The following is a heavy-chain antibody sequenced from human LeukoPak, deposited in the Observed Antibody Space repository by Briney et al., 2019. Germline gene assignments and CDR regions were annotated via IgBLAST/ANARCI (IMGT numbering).Heavy chain of an antibody. CDR3: AKGDYYDSSGYPPLSAFDI. D-gene: IGHD3-22*01. CDR1: GFTFSSYA. V-gene: IGHV3-23*01. CDR2: ISGSGGST. Sequence: GGSLRLSCAASGFTFSSYAMSWVRQAPGKGLEWVSAISGSGGSTYYADSVKGRFTISRDNSKNTLYLQMNSLRAEDTAVYYCAKGDYYDSSGYPPLSAFDIWGQGTMVTVSS. J-gene: IGHJ3*02.